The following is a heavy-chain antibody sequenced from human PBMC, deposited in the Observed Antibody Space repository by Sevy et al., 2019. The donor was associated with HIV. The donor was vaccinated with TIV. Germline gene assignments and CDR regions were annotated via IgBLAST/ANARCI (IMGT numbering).Heavy chain of an antibody. CDR3: AKDVRYDSSGYFDY. V-gene: IGHV3-23*01. CDR2: ISGSGVST. Sequence: GGSLRLSCAASRFTLRSYAMSWVRQAPGKGLEWVTAISGSGVSTYYADSGKGRFTISRDNSKNTLYLQMNSLRAEDTAVYYCAKDVRYDSSGYFDYWGQGILVTVSS. J-gene: IGHJ4*02. D-gene: IGHD3-22*01. CDR1: RFTLRSYA.